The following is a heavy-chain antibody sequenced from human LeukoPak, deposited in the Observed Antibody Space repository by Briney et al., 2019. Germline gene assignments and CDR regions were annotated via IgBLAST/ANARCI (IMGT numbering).Heavy chain of an antibody. J-gene: IGHJ4*02. CDR1: GGSISTNYY. CDR2: ISYSGNS. CDR3: ATSKLQLFPFDY. D-gene: IGHD3-10*01. Sequence: SSETLSLTCTVSGGSISTNYYWGWIRQSPGKGLEWIGTISYSGNSDYNPSLKSRLTISVDTSKNQFSLKLSSVTAADTAVYYCATSKLQLFPFDYWGQGTLVTVSS. V-gene: IGHV4-39*07.